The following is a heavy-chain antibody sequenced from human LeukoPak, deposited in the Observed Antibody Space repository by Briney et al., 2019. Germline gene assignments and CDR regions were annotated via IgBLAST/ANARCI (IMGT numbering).Heavy chain of an antibody. CDR2: SYGTGST. CDR3: ARXGAXXXHFND. CDR1: TGSISTYY. J-gene: IGHJ4*02. Sequence: SETLSLTCTVATGSISTYYWSWIRQPPGKGLEWIGSSYGTGSTDYNPSLKSRVTISIDTSKNQFSLELTYVTAADTAIYYCARXGAXXXHFNDWGQGXLVTVS. V-gene: IGHV4-59*08.